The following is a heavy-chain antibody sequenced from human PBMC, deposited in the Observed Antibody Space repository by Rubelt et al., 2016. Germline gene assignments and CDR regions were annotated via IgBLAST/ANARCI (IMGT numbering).Heavy chain of an antibody. J-gene: IGHJ4*02. CDR2: INPNSGGT. CDR3: ARAVDTAMVRCFDY. CDR1: GYTFTGYY. Sequence: VKVSCKASGYTFTGYYMHWVRQAPGQGLEWMGRINPNSGGTNYAQKFQGRVTMTRDTSISTAYMELSRLRSDDTAVYYCARAVDTAMVRCFDYWGQGTLVTVSS. V-gene: IGHV1-2*06. D-gene: IGHD5-18*01.